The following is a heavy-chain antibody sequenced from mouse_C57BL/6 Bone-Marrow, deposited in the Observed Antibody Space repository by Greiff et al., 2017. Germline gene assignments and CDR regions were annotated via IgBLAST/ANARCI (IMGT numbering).Heavy chain of an antibody. CDR3: ARSRVYYYGSSYVHWYFDV. CDR2: IYPGDGDT. V-gene: IGHV1-82*01. D-gene: IGHD1-1*01. J-gene: IGHJ1*03. Sequence: QVQLQQSGPELVKPGASVKISCKASGYAFSSSWMNWVKQRPGKGLEWIGRIYPGDGDTNYNGKFKGQATLTADKSSSTAYMQLSSLTSEDSAVYFCARSRVYYYGSSYVHWYFDVGGTGTTVTVSS. CDR1: GYAFSSSW.